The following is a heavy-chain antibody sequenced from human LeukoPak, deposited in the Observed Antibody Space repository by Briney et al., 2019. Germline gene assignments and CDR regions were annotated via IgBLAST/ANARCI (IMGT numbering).Heavy chain of an antibody. CDR2: ITSNGGYT. J-gene: IGHJ6*03. Sequence: PGGSLRLSCAASGFTFSSYTVHWVRQAPGKRLQSVSAITSNGGYTHYADSVKGRFTISRDNSRNALFLQMGGLRIEDMAVYYCARVKMGATVSDYYYYMDVWGKGTTVTVSS. CDR3: ARVKMGATVSDYYYYMDV. CDR1: GFTFSSYT. V-gene: IGHV3-64*02. D-gene: IGHD1-26*01.